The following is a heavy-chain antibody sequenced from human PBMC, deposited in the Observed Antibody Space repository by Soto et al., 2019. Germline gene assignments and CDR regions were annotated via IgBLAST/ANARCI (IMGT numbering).Heavy chain of an antibody. J-gene: IGHJ3*02. CDR3: ATVPRGQWLANAFDI. Sequence: GASVKVSCKVSGYTLTELSMHWVRQAPGKGLEWMGGFGPEDGETIYAQKFQGRVTMTEDTSTDTAYMELSSLRSEDTAVYYCATVPRGQWLANAFDIWGQGTMVTVS. CDR2: FGPEDGET. V-gene: IGHV1-24*01. CDR1: GYTLTELS. D-gene: IGHD6-19*01.